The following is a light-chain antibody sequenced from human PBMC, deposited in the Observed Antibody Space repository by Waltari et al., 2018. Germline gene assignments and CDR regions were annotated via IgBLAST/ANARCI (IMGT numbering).Light chain of an antibody. CDR3: CSYAGSATWV. CDR2: EGS. V-gene: IGLV2-23*01. Sequence: QSALTQPASVSGSPGQSITISCTGTSSDVGSYNLVSVYQQHPGKAPKVMIYEGSKRPSGVSNRFSGSKSGNTASLTISGLQAEDEADYYCCSYAGSATWVFGGGTKLTVL. CDR1: SSDVGSYNL. J-gene: IGLJ2*01.